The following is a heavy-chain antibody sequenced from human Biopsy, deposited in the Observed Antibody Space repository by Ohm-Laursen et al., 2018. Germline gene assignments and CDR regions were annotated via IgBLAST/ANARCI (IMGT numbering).Heavy chain of an antibody. V-gene: IGHV4-4*07. CDR1: GDSINNYY. D-gene: IGHD6-13*01. CDR2: IYTSGNP. Sequence: SDTLSLTCTVSGDSINNYYWSWIRQPAGKGLEWIGRIYTSGNPNYNLSLESRVTMSVDTSKNQFSLNLRSVTAADTAVYYCARVPHPGIGAAYQGRFLYGMDVWGQGTTVSVSS. CDR3: ARVPHPGIGAAYQGRFLYGMDV. J-gene: IGHJ6*02.